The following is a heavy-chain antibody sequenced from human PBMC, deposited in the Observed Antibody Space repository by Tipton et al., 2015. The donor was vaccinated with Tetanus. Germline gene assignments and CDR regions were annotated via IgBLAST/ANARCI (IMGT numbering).Heavy chain of an antibody. V-gene: IGHV3-33*01. J-gene: IGHJ4*02. Sequence: SLRLSCAASGFIFSSYGIHWVRQAPGKGLEWVAVSWYDGTDKYYADSVKGRFTIPRDNSKNTLYLQMNSLRAEDTALYYCAREADCSGGSCFSGDFDTWGQGTQVTVSS. D-gene: IGHD2-15*01. CDR2: SWYDGTDK. CDR1: GFIFSSYG. CDR3: AREADCSGGSCFSGDFDT.